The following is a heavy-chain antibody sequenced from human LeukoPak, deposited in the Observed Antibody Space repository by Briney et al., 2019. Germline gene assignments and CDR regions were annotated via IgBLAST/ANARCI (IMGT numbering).Heavy chain of an antibody. D-gene: IGHD4-23*01. CDR3: AREVVTPRARGRYFDY. Sequence: PSETLSLTCTVSGGSISSGGYYWSWLRQHPGKGLEWIGYIYYSGSTYYNPSLKSRVTISVDTSKNQFSLKLSSVTAADTAVYYCAREVVTPRARGRYFDYWGQGTLVTVSS. J-gene: IGHJ4*02. V-gene: IGHV4-31*03. CDR1: GGSISSGGYY. CDR2: IYYSGST.